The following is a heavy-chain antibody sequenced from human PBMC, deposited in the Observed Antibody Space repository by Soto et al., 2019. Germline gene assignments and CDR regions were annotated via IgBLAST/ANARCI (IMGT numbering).Heavy chain of an antibody. Sequence: ASVKASCKASGYTFTSYGISWVRQAPGQGLEWMRLISAYNGNTNYAQKLQGRVTMTTDASTSPAPIELGSLRSDDTAVYYCAREAHYDFWSGYYHWFDPWGQGTLVTVSS. J-gene: IGHJ5*02. CDR1: GYTFTSYG. CDR2: ISAYNGNT. V-gene: IGHV1-18*04. CDR3: AREAHYDFWSGYYHWFDP. D-gene: IGHD3-3*01.